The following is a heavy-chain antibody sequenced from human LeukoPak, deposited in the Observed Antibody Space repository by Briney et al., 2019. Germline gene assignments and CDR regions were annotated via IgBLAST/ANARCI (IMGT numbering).Heavy chain of an antibody. J-gene: IGHJ3*02. CDR1: GCSISRYC. Sequence: PSETLSLTCTVSGCSISRYCWSWIRQPPGKGLEWLGYIYYTGSTNYNPSLKSRVTISVDTSKSQFSLKLSSVTAADTAMYYCARHRASGSYAFDIWGQGTMVTVSS. CDR2: IYYTGST. D-gene: IGHD1-26*01. CDR3: ARHRASGSYAFDI. V-gene: IGHV4-59*08.